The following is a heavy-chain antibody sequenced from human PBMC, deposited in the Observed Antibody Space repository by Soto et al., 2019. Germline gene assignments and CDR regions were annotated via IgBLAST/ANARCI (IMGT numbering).Heavy chain of an antibody. CDR3: ATYLYGSGSFFN. D-gene: IGHD3-10*01. J-gene: IGHJ4*02. CDR2: IYYSGST. CDR1: SGSIGRGDYY. V-gene: IGHV4-30-4*08. Sequence: PSETLSLTCTVYSGSIGRGDYYWNWIRQPPGKGLEWIGYIYYSGSTYYNPSLKSRVTISVDTSQNQFSLKLNSVTAADTAVYYCATYLYGSGSFFNWGQGTLVIVSS.